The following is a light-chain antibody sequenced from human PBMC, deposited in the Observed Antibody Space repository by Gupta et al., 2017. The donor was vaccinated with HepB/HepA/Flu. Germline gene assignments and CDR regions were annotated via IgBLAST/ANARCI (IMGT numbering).Light chain of an antibody. Sequence: DIQLTQSPSTLSASVGDSVPITCRASQNTGYWLAWFQQKPGKAPNLLISKTSTLESGVPSRFSGSGSGTEFTLTISSLQPDDFATYYCQQYNNYPWTFGQGTKVEIK. CDR2: KTS. CDR1: QNTGYW. CDR3: QQYNNYPWT. J-gene: IGKJ1*01. V-gene: IGKV1-5*03.